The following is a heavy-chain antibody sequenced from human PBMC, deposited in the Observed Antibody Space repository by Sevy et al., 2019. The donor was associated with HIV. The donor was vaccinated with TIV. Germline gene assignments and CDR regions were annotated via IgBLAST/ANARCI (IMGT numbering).Heavy chain of an antibody. V-gene: IGHV3-30*18. D-gene: IGHD2-15*01. CDR1: GFIFSNHG. CDR2: ISYDGSYK. J-gene: IGHJ4*02. Sequence: GGSLRLSCAASGFIFSNHGMHWVRQAPGKGLEWVAVISYDGSYKSYGDSVKGRFTISRYNSKNTLYLQMDSLRAEDTAVFYWAKGPFGGNDFASWGQGTLVTVSS. CDR3: AKGPFGGNDFAS.